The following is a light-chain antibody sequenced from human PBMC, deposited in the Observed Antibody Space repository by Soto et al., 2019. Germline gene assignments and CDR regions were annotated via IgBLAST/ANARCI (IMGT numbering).Light chain of an antibody. J-gene: IGLJ2*01. CDR2: ANS. Sequence: QSVLTQPPSVSGAPGQRVTISCTGSSSNIGAGYDVHWYQQLPGTAPKLLIYANSQRPSGVPDRFSGSKSGTSASLAITGLQAEDEADYYCQSYDSSLRVVFGGGTKVTVL. CDR3: QSYDSSLRVV. V-gene: IGLV1-40*01. CDR1: SSNIGAGYD.